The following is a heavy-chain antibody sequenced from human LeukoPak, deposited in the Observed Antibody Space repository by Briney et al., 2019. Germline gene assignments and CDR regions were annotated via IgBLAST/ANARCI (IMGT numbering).Heavy chain of an antibody. V-gene: IGHV3-11*01. Sequence: GRSLRLSCAASGFTFSDYYMSWIRQAPGKGLEWVSYISSSGSTIYYADSVKGRFTIPWDNAKNSLYLQMNSLRAEDTAVYYCARDSSGWLDAFDIWGQGTMVTVSS. D-gene: IGHD6-19*01. J-gene: IGHJ3*02. CDR3: ARDSSGWLDAFDI. CDR2: ISSSGSTI. CDR1: GFTFSDYY.